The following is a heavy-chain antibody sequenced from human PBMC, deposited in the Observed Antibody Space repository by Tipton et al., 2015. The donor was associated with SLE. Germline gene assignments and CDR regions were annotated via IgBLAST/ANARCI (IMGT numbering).Heavy chain of an antibody. CDR2: ISYTGST. J-gene: IGHJ6*03. D-gene: IGHD3-3*01. V-gene: IGHV4-38-2*02. CDR1: GFSISSGYY. CDR3: ARIVTYYDFWSGPGKVYYYYYMDV. Sequence: TLSLTCTVSGFSISSGYYWGWIRQSPGKGLEWIGSISYTGSTFYSPSLKSRVTISLDTSKNHFSLRLISVTAADTAVYYCARIVTYYDFWSGPGKVYYYYYMDVWGKGTTVTVSS.